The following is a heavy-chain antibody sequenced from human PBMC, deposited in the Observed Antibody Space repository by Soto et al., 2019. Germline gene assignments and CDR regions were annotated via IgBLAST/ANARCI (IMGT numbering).Heavy chain of an antibody. CDR2: INHSGST. CDR1: GGSFSGYY. CDR3: ARHAADPFGIAFDI. J-gene: IGHJ3*02. D-gene: IGHD3-10*01. V-gene: IGHV4-34*01. Sequence: SETLSLTCAVYGGSFSGYYWSWIRQPPGKGLEWIGEINHSGSTNYNPSLKSRVTISVDTSKNQFSLKLSSVTAADTAVYYCARHAADPFGIAFDIWGQGTMVTVSS.